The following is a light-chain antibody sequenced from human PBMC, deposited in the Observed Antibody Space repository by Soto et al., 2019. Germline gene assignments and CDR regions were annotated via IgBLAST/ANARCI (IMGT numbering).Light chain of an antibody. CDR1: SSNIGAGYD. V-gene: IGLV1-40*01. CDR3: QSYDSSLSNWV. J-gene: IGLJ3*02. Sequence: QPVLTQPPSASGAPGQRVTISCTGSSSNIGAGYDVHWYQQLPGTAPKLLIYGNNNRPSGVPDRFSGSKSGTSASLAITGLQAEDEADYYCQSYDSSLSNWVFGGGTKVTVL. CDR2: GNN.